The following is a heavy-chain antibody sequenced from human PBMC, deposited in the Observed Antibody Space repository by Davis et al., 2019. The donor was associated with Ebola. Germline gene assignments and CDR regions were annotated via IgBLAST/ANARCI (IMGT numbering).Heavy chain of an antibody. CDR2: ISYDGSSK. Sequence: PGGSLRLSCAASGFTFSSYAMHWVRQAPGKGLEWVAVISYDGSSKYYADSVKGRFTISRDNSKNTLYLQMNSLRAEDTAVYYCAREVDDILTGYYAYYGMDVWGKGTTVTVSS. J-gene: IGHJ6*04. CDR1: GFTFSSYA. D-gene: IGHD3-9*01. CDR3: AREVDDILTGYYAYYGMDV. V-gene: IGHV3-30-3*01.